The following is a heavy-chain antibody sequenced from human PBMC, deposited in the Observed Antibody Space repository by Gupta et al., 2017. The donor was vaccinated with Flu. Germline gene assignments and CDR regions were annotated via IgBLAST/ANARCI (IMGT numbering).Heavy chain of an antibody. D-gene: IGHD4-17*01. CDR2: IKSKTDGGTT. CDR1: GFPFSNAW. J-gene: IGHJ4*02. Sequence: EVQLVESGGGLVKPGGSLRLSCAASGFPFSNAWMSWVRQAPGKGLEWVGRIKSKTDGGTTDYAAPVKGRFTISRDDSKNTLYLQMNSLKTEDTAVYYCTTYYGDYVCHDYWGQGTLVTVSS. CDR3: TTYYGDYVCHDY. V-gene: IGHV3-15*01.